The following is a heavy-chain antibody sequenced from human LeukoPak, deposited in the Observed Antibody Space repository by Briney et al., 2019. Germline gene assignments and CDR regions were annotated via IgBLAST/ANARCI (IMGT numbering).Heavy chain of an antibody. CDR2: IYHSGST. D-gene: IGHD3-9*01. CDR3: ARGYYDILTGYPYYFDY. J-gene: IGHJ4*02. CDR1: GGSISSGGYS. V-gene: IGHV4-30-2*01. Sequence: SETLSLTCAISGGSISSGGYSWGWIRQPPGKGLEGIVYIYHSGSTYYNPSLKSRVTISVDRSKNQFSLKLSSVAAADTALYYCARGYYDILTGYPYYFDYWGQGTLVTVSS.